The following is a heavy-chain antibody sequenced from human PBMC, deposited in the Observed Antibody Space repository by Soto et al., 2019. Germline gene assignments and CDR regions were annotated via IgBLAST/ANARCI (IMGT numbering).Heavy chain of an antibody. CDR3: AGWGGHDYNY. CDR2: INPDGNVG. D-gene: IGHD4-4*01. CDR1: GFPFSTYW. J-gene: IGHJ4*02. V-gene: IGHV3-7*03. Sequence: EVQLLGSGGGLVQPGGSLRLPCVGSGFPFSTYWMNWVRQAPGKGLEWVANINPDGNVGTYVDSVRGRFTTSRDNAKNSLYLQMNSLRADDTAVYFCAGWGGHDYNYWGQGIMVTVSS.